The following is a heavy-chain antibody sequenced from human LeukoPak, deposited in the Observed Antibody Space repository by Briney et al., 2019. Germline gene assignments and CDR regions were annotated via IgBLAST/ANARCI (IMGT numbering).Heavy chain of an antibody. D-gene: IGHD6-19*01. CDR3: ARDEAGYYYYGMDV. CDR1: GFTFSSYW. J-gene: IGHJ6*02. V-gene: IGHV3-7*01. Sequence: GGSLRLSCAASGFTFSSYWMSWVRQASGKGLEGVANIKQDGSEKYYVDSVKGRFTISRDNAKNSLYLQMNSLRAEDTAVYYRARDEAGYYYYGMDVWGQGTTVTVSS. CDR2: IKQDGSEK.